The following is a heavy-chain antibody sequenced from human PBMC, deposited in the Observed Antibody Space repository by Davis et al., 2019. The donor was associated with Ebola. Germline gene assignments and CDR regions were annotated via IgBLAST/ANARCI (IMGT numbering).Heavy chain of an antibody. CDR3: ARDGYSYEGYFDY. J-gene: IGHJ4*02. CDR1: GGSISSYY. Sequence: PSETLSLTCTVSGGSISSYYWSWIRQPPGKGLEWIGYIYYSGSTNYNPSLKSRVTISVDTSKNQFSLKLSSVTAADTALYYCARDGYSYEGYFDYWGQGTLVTVSS. D-gene: IGHD5-18*01. V-gene: IGHV4-59*12. CDR2: IYYSGST.